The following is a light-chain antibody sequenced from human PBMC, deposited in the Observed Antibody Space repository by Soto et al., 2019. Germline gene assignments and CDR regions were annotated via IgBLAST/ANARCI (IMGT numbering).Light chain of an antibody. J-gene: IGLJ2*01. Sequence: QSVLTHSSSASASLGSSVKLTCTLSSGHSSYIIAWHQQQPGKAPRYLMKLEGSGSYNKGSGVPDRFSGSSSGADRYLTISNLQFEDEADYYCETWDSNTHCVVFGGGTKLTVL. CDR2: LEGSGSY. V-gene: IGLV4-60*02. CDR3: ETWDSNTHCVV. CDR1: SGHSSYI.